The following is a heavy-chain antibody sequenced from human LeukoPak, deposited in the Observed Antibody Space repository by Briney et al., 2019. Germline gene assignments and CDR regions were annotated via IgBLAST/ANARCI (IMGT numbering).Heavy chain of an antibody. CDR1: GFTFSSYE. J-gene: IGHJ4*02. D-gene: IGHD5-18*01. V-gene: IGHV3-48*03. CDR2: ISSSGSTI. Sequence: PGGSLRLSCAASGFTFSSYEMNWVRQAPGKGLEWVSYISSSGSTIYYADSVKGRFTISRDNAKNSLYLQMNSLRAEDTAVYYCASYLYSYGEPYYIDYWGQGTLVTVSS. CDR3: ASYLYSYGEPYYIDY.